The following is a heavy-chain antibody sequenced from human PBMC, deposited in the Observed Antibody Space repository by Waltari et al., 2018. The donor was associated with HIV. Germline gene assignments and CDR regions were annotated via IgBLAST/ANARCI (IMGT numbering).Heavy chain of an antibody. V-gene: IGHV4-38-2*02. CDR2: IYHSRSA. J-gene: IGHJ6*02. CDR3: ARDRYDSSGYLATYNKYYGVDV. Sequence: QVQLQESGPGLVKPSETLPLTCTVSGYSISSGYYWVWIRQPPGKGLEWIGSIYHSRSAYYKSSLKSRVTISVDTSKNQFSLKLSSATAADTAVYYCARDRYDSSGYLATYNKYYGVDVWGQGTTVTVSS. CDR1: GYSISSGYY. D-gene: IGHD3-22*01.